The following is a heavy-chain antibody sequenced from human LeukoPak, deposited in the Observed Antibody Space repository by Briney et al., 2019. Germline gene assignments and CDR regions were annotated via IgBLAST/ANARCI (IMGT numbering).Heavy chain of an antibody. CDR3: ARDAIPYSYGFNWFYP. J-gene: IGHJ5*02. CDR2: LRYDGCTT. V-gene: IGHV3-30*02. CDR1: GFTFSSYD. Sequence: GGCLRLSCAACGFTFSSYDMLWVTGARGKALEGGAHLRYDGCTTYYADSVTCRFTISRDNSKNTLSLQRYSLRAEDTAVCYCARDAIPYSYGFNWFYPWGQGTLVSVSS. D-gene: IGHD5-18*01.